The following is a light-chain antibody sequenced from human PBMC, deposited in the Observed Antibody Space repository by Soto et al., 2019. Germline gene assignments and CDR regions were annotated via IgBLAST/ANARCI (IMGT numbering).Light chain of an antibody. Sequence: QSALTQPASVSGSPGQSITISCTGTSSDVGGYKYVSWYQQHPGKAPKVMIYEVSNRPSGVSPRFSGSKSGNTASLTISGLQVEDEATYFCSSYTRSSALEVFGGGTKVTVL. J-gene: IGLJ3*02. CDR1: SSDVGGYKY. CDR2: EVS. V-gene: IGLV2-14*01. CDR3: SSYTRSSALEV.